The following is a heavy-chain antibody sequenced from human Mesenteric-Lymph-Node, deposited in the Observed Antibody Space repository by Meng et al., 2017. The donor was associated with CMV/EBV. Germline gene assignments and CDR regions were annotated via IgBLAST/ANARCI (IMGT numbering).Heavy chain of an antibody. V-gene: IGHV3-30*04. CDR2: ISYDGSRQ. J-gene: IGHJ6*02. CDR3: ARDKVGTYYYYGMDV. CDR1: GFTFSSHS. D-gene: IGHD2-21*02. Sequence: GESLKISCAASGFTFSSHSMHWVRQAPGKGLEWVAVISYDGSRQYYGDSVKGRFTISRDNSKNTLYLQMSSLRTEDAAVYYCARDKVGTYYYYGMDVWGQGTTVTVSS.